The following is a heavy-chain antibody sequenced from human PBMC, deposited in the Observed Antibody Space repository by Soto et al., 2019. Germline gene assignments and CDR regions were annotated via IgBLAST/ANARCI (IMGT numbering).Heavy chain of an antibody. CDR2: IIPIFGTA. Sequence: QVQLVQSGAEVKKPGSSVKVSCKASGGTFSSYAISWVRQAPGQGLEWMGGIIPIFGTANYAQKFQGRVTITAYESTSTAYRELSSLRSEDTAVYYSAIDSGSTMVRGIPNYWGQGTLVTVSS. V-gene: IGHV1-69*01. CDR3: AIDSGSTMVRGIPNY. CDR1: GGTFSSYA. J-gene: IGHJ4*02. D-gene: IGHD3-10*01.